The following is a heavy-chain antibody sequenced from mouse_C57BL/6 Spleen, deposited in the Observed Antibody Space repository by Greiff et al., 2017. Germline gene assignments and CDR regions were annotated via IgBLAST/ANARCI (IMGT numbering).Heavy chain of an antibody. CDR2: ISDGGSYT. V-gene: IGHV5-4*01. D-gene: IGHD3-2*02. CDR3: ARDRAAQAAWFAY. CDR1: GFTFSSYA. J-gene: IGHJ3*01. Sequence: EVYLVESGGGLVKPGGSLKLSCAASGFTFSSYAMSWVRQTPEKRLEWVATISDGGSYTYYPDNVKGRFTISRDNAKNNLYLQMSHLKSEDTAMYYCARDRAAQAAWFAYWGQGTLVTVSA.